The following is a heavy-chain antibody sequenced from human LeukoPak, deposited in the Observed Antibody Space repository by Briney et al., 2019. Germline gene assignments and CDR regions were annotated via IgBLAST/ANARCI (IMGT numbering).Heavy chain of an antibody. J-gene: IGHJ4*02. CDR2: IIPILGIA. V-gene: IGHV1-69*04. Sequence: SVKVSCKASGGTFSSYAISWVRQAPGQGLEWMGRIIPILGIANYAQKLQGRVTITADKSTRTAYMELSSLRSEDTAVYYCARDKSHDYGDPVGFDYWGQGTLVTVSS. D-gene: IGHD4-17*01. CDR3: ARDKSHDYGDPVGFDY. CDR1: GGTFSSYA.